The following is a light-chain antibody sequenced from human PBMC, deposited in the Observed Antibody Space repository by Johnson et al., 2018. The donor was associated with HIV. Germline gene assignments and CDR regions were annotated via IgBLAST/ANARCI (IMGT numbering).Light chain of an antibody. J-gene: IGLJ1*01. CDR3: GTWDSSLNVYV. Sequence: QSVLTQPPSVSAAPGQKVTISCSGSSSNIGNNYVSWYQQLPGTAPKLLIYDNNKRPSGIPDRFSDSKSGTSATLGITGLQTGDEADYYCGTWDSSLNVYVFGTGTKVTVL. V-gene: IGLV1-51*01. CDR2: DNN. CDR1: SSNIGNNY.